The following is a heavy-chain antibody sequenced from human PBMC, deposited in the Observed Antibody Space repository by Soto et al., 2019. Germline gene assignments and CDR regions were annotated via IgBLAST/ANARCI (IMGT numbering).Heavy chain of an antibody. D-gene: IGHD3-16*01. V-gene: IGHV2-5*01. J-gene: IGHJ4*02. CDR1: GFSLSARGVG. Sequence: SGPTLVNPTQTLTLACSVSGFSLSARGVGVGWIRQPPGKALEWLAIIYWNDDKLYSPSLKSRLTITKDTAENQVVLTMTNMDPVDTATYFCAHSPWGAAPDYWGQGTVVTVSS. CDR3: AHSPWGAAPDY. CDR2: IYWNDDK.